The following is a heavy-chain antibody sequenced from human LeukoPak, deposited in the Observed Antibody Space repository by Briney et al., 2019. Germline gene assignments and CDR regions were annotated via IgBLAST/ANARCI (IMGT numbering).Heavy chain of an antibody. CDR2: IRYDGSNK. Sequence: GGSLRLSCAASGFTFSSYGMHWVRQARGKGLEWVAFIRYDGSNKYYADSVKGRFTISRDNSKNTLYLQMNSLRAEDTAVYYCAKDQIAAFDYWGQGTLVTVSS. J-gene: IGHJ4*02. CDR3: AKDQIAAFDY. V-gene: IGHV3-30*02. CDR1: GFTFSSYG. D-gene: IGHD6-6*01.